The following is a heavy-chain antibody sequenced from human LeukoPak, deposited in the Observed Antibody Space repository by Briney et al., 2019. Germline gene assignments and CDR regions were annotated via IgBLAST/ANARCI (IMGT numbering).Heavy chain of an antibody. V-gene: IGHV3-11*01. D-gene: IGHD3-10*01. CDR1: GFTFSDYY. CDR2: ISSSSSTI. Sequence: GGSLRLSCAASGFTFSDYYMSWIRQAPGKGLEWVSYISSSSSTIYYADSVKGRFTISRDNAKNSLYLQMNSLRAEDTAVYFCAKRGIVIRAVIIVGFHKEAYYFDYWGQGALVTVSS. CDR3: AKRGIVIRAVIIVGFHKEAYYFDY. J-gene: IGHJ4*02.